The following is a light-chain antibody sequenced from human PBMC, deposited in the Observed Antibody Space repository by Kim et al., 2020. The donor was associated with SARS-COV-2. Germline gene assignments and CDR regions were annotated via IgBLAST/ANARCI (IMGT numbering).Light chain of an antibody. CDR3: SAWDNSLNAWV. V-gene: IGLV10-54*01. Sequence: QAGLTQPSSVSKVLRQTATLTCTGNSNNVDYQGAAWLQQHQSHPPKLLSYRNNNRPSGISERFSASRSGNTASLTITGLQPEDEADYYCSAWDNSLNAWVFGGGTKLAVL. CDR1: SNNVDYQG. CDR2: RNN. J-gene: IGLJ3*02.